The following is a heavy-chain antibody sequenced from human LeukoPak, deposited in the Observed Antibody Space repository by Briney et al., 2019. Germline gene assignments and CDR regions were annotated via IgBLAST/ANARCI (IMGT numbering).Heavy chain of an antibody. Sequence: SETLSLTCAVYGGSFSGYYWSWIRQPAGKGLEWIGRIYTSGSTNYNPSLKSRVTISVDKSKNQFSLKLSSVTAADTAVYYCARDYSYYYDSSGYSGDYWGQGTLVTVSS. J-gene: IGHJ4*02. CDR3: ARDYSYYYDSSGYSGDY. V-gene: IGHV4-4*07. CDR1: GGSFSGYY. D-gene: IGHD3-22*01. CDR2: IYTSGST.